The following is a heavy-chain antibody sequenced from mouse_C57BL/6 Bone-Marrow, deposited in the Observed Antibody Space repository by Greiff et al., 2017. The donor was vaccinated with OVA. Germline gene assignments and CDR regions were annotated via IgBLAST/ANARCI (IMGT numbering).Heavy chain of an antibody. CDR3: ARESYFVF. CDR2: IYPTNDHT. V-gene: IGHV1-4*01. J-gene: IGHJ2*03. Sequence: VQLQESGAELARPGASVKLSCKASGYTFTSYSISWVKQRPGQGLEWIGYIYPTNDHTNYNQKFKGKATLTADKSSSTAYMHLSSLTSDDSAVYYCARESYFVFGDRGNGLTV. CDR1: GYTFTSYS. D-gene: IGHD1-3*01.